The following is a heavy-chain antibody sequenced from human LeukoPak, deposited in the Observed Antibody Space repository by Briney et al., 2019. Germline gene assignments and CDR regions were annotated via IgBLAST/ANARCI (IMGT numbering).Heavy chain of an antibody. CDR2: ISCDGSNK. CDR3: AKDALTTVTTGVAFDI. D-gene: IGHD4-17*01. Sequence: QPGRSLRLSCAASGFTFSSYGMHWVRQAPGKGLEWVAVISCDGSNKYYADSVKGRFTISRDNSKNTLYLQMNSLRAEDTAVYYCAKDALTTVTTGVAFDIWGQGTMVTVSS. V-gene: IGHV3-30*18. CDR1: GFTFSSYG. J-gene: IGHJ3*02.